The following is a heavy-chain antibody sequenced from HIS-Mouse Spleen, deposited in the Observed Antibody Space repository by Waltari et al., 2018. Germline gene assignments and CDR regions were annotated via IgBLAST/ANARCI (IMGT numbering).Heavy chain of an antibody. CDR1: GGSISSSSYY. Sequence: QLQLQESGPGLVKPSETLSLTCTVSGGSISSSSYYWGWTRQPPGKGLEWIGSIDYSGSTYNNPSLKSRVTISVDTSKNQFSLKLSSVTAADTAVYYCAREIPYSSSWYDWYFDLWGRGTLVTVSS. CDR2: IDYSGST. J-gene: IGHJ2*01. D-gene: IGHD6-13*01. CDR3: AREIPYSSSWYDWYFDL. V-gene: IGHV4-39*07.